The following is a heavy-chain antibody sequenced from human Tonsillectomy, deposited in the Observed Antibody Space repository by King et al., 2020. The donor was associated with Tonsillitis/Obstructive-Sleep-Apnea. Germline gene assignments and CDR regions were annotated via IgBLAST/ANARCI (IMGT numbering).Heavy chain of an antibody. J-gene: IGHJ4*02. Sequence: VQLVESGGGLVPPGGSLRISCAASGFTFSGYAMSWVRQAPGKGLEWVSAIVGGGDTTYYADSVKGRFTISRDNSKNMVHLQMNSLSAEDTAVYYCAKDPADDFWSGRPTNYFDSWGQGSLVTVSS. D-gene: IGHD3-3*01. CDR3: AKDPADDFWSGRPTNYFDS. CDR1: GFTFSGYA. CDR2: IVGGGDTT. V-gene: IGHV3-23*04.